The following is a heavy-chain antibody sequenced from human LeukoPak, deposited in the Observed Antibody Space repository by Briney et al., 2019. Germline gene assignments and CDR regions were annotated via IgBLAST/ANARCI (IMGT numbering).Heavy chain of an antibody. CDR2: INPNSGGT. CDR3: ARESRDGYSDAFDI. D-gene: IGHD5-24*01. Sequence: SVKVSCKASGYTFTGYYMHWVRQAPGQGLEGMGWINPNSGGTNYAQKFQGRVTMTRDTSISTAYMELSRLRSDDTAVYYCARESRDGYSDAFDIWGQGTMVTVSS. J-gene: IGHJ3*02. V-gene: IGHV1-2*02. CDR1: GYTFTGYY.